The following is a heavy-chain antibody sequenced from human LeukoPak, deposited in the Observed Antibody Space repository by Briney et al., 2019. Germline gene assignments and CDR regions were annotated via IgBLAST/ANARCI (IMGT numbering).Heavy chain of an antibody. Sequence: SETLSLTCVVSGGSISGSYWSWVRQSPGKGLEWIGEVTHGGITRYNPSLNSRVTISVDMSANQFSLRLTSVAAADTSIYYCARGDLGYSYYYPMDVWGQGTTVAVSS. D-gene: IGHD3-3*01. CDR1: GGSISGSY. J-gene: IGHJ6*02. CDR3: ARGDLGYSYYYPMDV. CDR2: VTHGGIT. V-gene: IGHV4-34*01.